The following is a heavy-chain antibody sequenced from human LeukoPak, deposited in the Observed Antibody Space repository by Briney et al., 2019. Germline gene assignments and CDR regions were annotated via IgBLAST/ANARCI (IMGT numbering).Heavy chain of an antibody. Sequence: PGGSLRLSCAASGFTFSSYAMSWVRQAPGKRLEWVSAISGIGGSTYYADSVKGRFTISRDNSKNTLYLQMNSLRAEDTAVYYCAKVGHQYYYDSSGYYGGSGPGDYWGQGTLVTVSS. CDR3: AKVGHQYYYDSSGYYGGSGPGDY. CDR2: ISGIGGST. CDR1: GFTFSSYA. J-gene: IGHJ4*02. D-gene: IGHD3-22*01. V-gene: IGHV3-23*01.